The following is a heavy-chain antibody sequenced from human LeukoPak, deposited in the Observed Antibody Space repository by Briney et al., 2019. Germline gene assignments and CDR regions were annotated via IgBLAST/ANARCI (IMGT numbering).Heavy chain of an antibody. CDR1: GFTFSSYE. CDR3: ARDSTLATD. V-gene: IGHV3-48*03. Sequence: GGSLRLSCAASGFTFSSYEMNWVRQAPGKGLEWVSYVSSSGSTIYYADSVKGRFTISRDNAKNSLYLQMNSLRAEDTAIHYCARDSTLATDWGQGTLVTVSS. J-gene: IGHJ4*02. CDR2: VSSSGSTI.